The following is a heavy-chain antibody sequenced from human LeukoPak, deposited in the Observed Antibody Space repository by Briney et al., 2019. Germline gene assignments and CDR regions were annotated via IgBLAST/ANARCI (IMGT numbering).Heavy chain of an antibody. CDR1: GYTFSRHG. D-gene: IGHD3-16*01. CDR3: ARLWGGNGYSGGSLNL. Sequence: GGSLRLSCAASGYTFSRHGIHWVRQAPGKGLEWVAVVWYDGRNRDYADSVKGRFTISKDNSNNMVFLQMDRPRAEDTAVYYCARLWGGNGYSGGSLNLWGQGTLVTVSS. J-gene: IGHJ5*02. V-gene: IGHV3-33*01. CDR2: VWYDGRNR.